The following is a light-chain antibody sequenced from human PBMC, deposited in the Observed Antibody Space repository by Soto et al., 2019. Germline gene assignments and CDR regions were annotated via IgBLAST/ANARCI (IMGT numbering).Light chain of an antibody. J-gene: IGKJ5*01. V-gene: IGKV3D-15*01. CDR3: QQYNTWRSIT. Sequence: EIVMTQSPDTLSVSPGERATLSCRASLSVGSNLAWYQQKPGQAPRLLIYGASTRATGIPARFSGSGSGTEFTLTITSQQSEDFAVYYCQQYNTWRSITFGQGTRLEIK. CDR1: LSVGSN. CDR2: GAS.